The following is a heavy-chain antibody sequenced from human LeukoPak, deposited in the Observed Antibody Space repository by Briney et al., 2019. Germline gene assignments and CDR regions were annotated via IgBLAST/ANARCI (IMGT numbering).Heavy chain of an antibody. CDR2: INSDGSGT. CDR1: GFTFSSYR. J-gene: IGHJ6*02. V-gene: IGHV3-74*01. D-gene: IGHD4-11*01. CDR3: ARPYYSNYYYYGMDV. Sequence: GGSLRLSCAASGFTFSSYRMHWVRQAPGKGLVWVSRINSDGSGTIYADSVQGRFTISRDNSKNTLYLQMNSLRVEDTAVYYCARPYYSNYYYYGMDVWGQGTTVTVSS.